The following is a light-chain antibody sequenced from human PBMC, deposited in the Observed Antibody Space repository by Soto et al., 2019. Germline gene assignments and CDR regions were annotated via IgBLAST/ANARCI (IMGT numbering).Light chain of an antibody. CDR3: QQRSNWPPIT. J-gene: IGKJ5*01. CDR2: DAS. CDR1: QSVSSY. Sequence: IVLTQAPATLSLSLGERATLSCRASQSVSSYLAWYQQKPGQAPRLLIYDASNRATGIPARFSGSGSGTDFTLTISSLEPEDFAVYYCQQRSNWPPITFGQGTRLEI. V-gene: IGKV3-11*01.